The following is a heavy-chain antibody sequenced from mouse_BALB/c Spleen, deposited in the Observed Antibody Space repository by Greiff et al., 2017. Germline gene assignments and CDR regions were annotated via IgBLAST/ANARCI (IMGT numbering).Heavy chain of an antibody. CDR3: TRSGYDYDMDY. CDR2: INPSNGGT. CDR1: GYTFTSYY. V-gene: IGHV1S81*02. J-gene: IGHJ4*01. D-gene: IGHD2-4*01. Sequence: QVQLQQSGAELVKPGASVKLSCKASGYTFTSYYMYWVKQRPGQGLEWIGEINPSNGGTNFNEKFKSKATLTVDKSSSTAYMQLSSLTSEDSAVYYCTRSGYDYDMDYWGQGTSVTVSA.